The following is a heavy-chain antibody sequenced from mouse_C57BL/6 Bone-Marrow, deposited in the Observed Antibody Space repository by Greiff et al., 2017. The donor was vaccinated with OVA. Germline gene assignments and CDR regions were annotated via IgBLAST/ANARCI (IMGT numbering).Heavy chain of an antibody. D-gene: IGHD2-5*01. J-gene: IGHJ1*03. V-gene: IGHV3-1*01. CDR3: ARGPTIVTTRDWYFDV. Sequence: EVMLVESGPGMVKPSQSLSLTCTVTGYSITSGYDWHWIRHFPGNKLEWMGYISYSGSTNYNPSLKSRISITHDTSKNHFFLKLNSVTTEDTATYYCARGPTIVTTRDWYFDVWGTGTTVTVSS. CDR2: ISYSGST. CDR1: GYSITSGYD.